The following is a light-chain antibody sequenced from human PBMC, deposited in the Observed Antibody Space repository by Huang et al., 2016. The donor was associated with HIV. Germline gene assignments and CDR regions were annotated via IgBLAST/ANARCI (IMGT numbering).Light chain of an antibody. CDR2: GAS. CDR1: QIISTN. V-gene: IGKV3-15*01. CDR3: QQYNNWPRV. Sequence: EIVMTQSPATLSVSPGERATLSCRASQIISTNLAWYQQKPGQAPSLLIYGASTRATGIPVRFSGTGSGTDFTLIISSLQSEDFAVYYCQQYNNWPRVFGGGTKVEIK. J-gene: IGKJ4*01.